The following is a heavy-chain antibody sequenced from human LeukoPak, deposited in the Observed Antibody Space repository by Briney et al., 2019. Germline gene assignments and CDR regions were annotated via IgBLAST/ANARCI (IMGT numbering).Heavy chain of an antibody. CDR1: GYTFTSYD. J-gene: IGHJ4*02. CDR2: MNPNSGNT. V-gene: IGHV1-8*01. Sequence: ASVNVSCKASGYTFTSYDINWVRQATGQGLEWMGWMNPNSGNTGYAQKFQGRVTMTRNTSISTAYMELSSLRSEDTAVYYCALYYDFWSGYYHFDYWGQGTLVTVSS. D-gene: IGHD3-3*01. CDR3: ALYYDFWSGYYHFDY.